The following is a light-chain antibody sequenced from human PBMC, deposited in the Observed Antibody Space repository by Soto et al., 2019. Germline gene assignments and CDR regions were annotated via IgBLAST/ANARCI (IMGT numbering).Light chain of an antibody. CDR1: QSISNY. Sequence: DIQMTQSPSSLSASVGDRVTITCRASQSISNYVSWYQQKPGKAPKLLIHAASTLHSGVPSRFSGSGAGTVFTLTITSLQPEDFATYYCQQGFSTLPITVGPGTKVDIK. CDR3: QQGFSTLPIT. V-gene: IGKV1-39*01. CDR2: AAS. J-gene: IGKJ3*01.